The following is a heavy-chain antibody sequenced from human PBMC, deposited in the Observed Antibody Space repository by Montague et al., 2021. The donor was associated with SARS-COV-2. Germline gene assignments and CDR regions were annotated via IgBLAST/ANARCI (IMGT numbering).Heavy chain of an antibody. J-gene: IGHJ1*01. CDR2: ISWDSGSI. CDR1: GFTFEDYA. D-gene: IGHD6-13*01. V-gene: IGHV3-9*01. CDR3: AKVGTAAAGTTFSRYFQH. Sequence: SLRLSFAASGFTFEDYAMHWVRQAPGKGLEWVSGISWDSGSIGYADSVKGRFSISRDNAKNSLYLQMNSLRAEDTALYYCAKVGTAAAGTTFSRYFQHWGQGTLVTVS.